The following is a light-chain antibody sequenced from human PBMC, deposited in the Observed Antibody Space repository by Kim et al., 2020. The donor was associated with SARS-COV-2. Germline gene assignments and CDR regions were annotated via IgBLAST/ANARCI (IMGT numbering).Light chain of an antibody. CDR1: QTVTSN. CDR2: GTA. J-gene: IGKJ4*01. Sequence: EIVMTQSPATLSVSPGEGAALSCRASQTVTSNLAWYQQKFGQPPRLLIYGTATRATGIPDRFSGSRFGTEFTLTISSLQSEDFALYYCQQYQDWPLTFGGGTKVDIK. V-gene: IGKV3-15*01. CDR3: QQYQDWPLT.